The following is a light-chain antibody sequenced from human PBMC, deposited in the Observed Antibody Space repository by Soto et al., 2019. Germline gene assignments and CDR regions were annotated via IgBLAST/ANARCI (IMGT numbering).Light chain of an antibody. CDR2: NDD. CDR1: SSNIGGNT. V-gene: IGLV1-44*01. CDR3: ASWDDTLNVVV. Sequence: QSVLTQPPSASGTPGQRVTISCSGSSSNIGGNTVNWYQQLPGTAPKLLIYNDDERPSGVPDRFEGSKSGTSSSLAISGLQSDDEADYYCASWDDTLNVVVFGGGTKLTVL. J-gene: IGLJ2*01.